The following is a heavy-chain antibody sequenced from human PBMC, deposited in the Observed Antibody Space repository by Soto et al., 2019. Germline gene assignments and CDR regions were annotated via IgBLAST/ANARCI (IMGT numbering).Heavy chain of an antibody. Sequence: GGSLRLSCAASGFTFDDYAMHWVRQAPGKGLEWVSGISWNSGSIGYADSVKGRFTISRDNAKNSLYLQMNSLRAEDTALYYCAKVYGDDDAFDIWGQGTMVTVSS. J-gene: IGHJ3*02. V-gene: IGHV3-9*01. CDR1: GFTFDDYA. D-gene: IGHD4-17*01. CDR3: AKVYGDDDAFDI. CDR2: ISWNSGSI.